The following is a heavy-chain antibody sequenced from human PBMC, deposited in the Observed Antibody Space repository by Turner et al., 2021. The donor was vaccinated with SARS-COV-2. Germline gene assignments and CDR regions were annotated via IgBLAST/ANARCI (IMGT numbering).Heavy chain of an antibody. D-gene: IGHD3-22*01. Sequence: EVQLVESGGGLVQPGGSLRLCCAASGFTFSSYDMHWVRQATGKGLEWVSVIGTAGDTYYPGSVKGRFTISRENAKNSLYLQMNTLRAGDTAVYYCARANYDSSGYYCYFDYWGQGTLVTVSS. CDR2: IGTAGDT. CDR1: GFTFSSYD. CDR3: ARANYDSSGYYCYFDY. V-gene: IGHV3-13*04. J-gene: IGHJ4*02.